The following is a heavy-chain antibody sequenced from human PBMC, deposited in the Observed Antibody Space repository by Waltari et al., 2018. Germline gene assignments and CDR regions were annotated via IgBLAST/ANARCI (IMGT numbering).Heavy chain of an antibody. CDR3: AILEGVGGY. Sequence: QVQLVQSGAEVKKPGASVKVSCKASGYTFTSSDINWVRQATGQGLEWMGWMNPNSGNEGYAQKVQCRVTSTRNTSRSTAYMGLSSLRSEDTAGYYCAILEGVGGYWGQGTLVTVSS. V-gene: IGHV1-8*03. CDR2: MNPNSGNE. D-gene: IGHD1-26*01. J-gene: IGHJ4*02. CDR1: GYTFTSSD.